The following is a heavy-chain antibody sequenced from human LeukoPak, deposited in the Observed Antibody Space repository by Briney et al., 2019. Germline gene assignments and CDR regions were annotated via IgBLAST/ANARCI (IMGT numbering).Heavy chain of an antibody. D-gene: IGHD4-11*01. V-gene: IGHV3-23*01. Sequence: PAGGSLRLSCAASALTFSSQAMSWVRQAPGKGLEWVSAISGSGDRTIYAESVKGRFTISRDNSKNTLYLQMSSLIAEDTAIYYCAKDESDDYRTYYYGMDVWGQGTTVTVSS. CDR1: ALTFSSQA. CDR2: ISGSGDRT. CDR3: AKDESDDYRTYYYGMDV. J-gene: IGHJ6*02.